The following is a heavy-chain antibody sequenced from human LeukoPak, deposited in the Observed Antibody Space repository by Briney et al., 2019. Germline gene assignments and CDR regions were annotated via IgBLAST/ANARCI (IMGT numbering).Heavy chain of an antibody. Sequence: GSLRLSCAASGFTFSNYEMNWVRQPPGKGLEWISDITGSGSTTYYADSVKGRFTISRDNAKSSLYLQMNSLRAEDTAVYYCARETSWYFDYWGRGTLVTVSS. CDR2: ITGSGSTT. CDR3: ARETSWYFDY. CDR1: GFTFSNYE. V-gene: IGHV3-48*03. J-gene: IGHJ4*02.